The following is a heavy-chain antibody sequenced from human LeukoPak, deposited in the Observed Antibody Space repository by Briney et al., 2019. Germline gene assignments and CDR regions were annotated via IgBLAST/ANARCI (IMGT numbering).Heavy chain of an antibody. V-gene: IGHV3-48*03. J-gene: IGHJ6*04. D-gene: IGHD3-10*01. Sequence: GGSLRLSCAASGFTFSSYDTTWVRQAPGKGLEWVSYISNSGNTIYYADSVKGRFTISRDNSLYLQMNSLRAEDTAVYYCARSRSGTYYNADVWGKGTTVTISS. CDR2: ISNSGNTI. CDR3: ARSRSGTYYNADV. CDR1: GFTFSSYD.